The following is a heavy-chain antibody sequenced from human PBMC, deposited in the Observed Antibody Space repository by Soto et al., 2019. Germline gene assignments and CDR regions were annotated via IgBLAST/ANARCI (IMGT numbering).Heavy chain of an antibody. D-gene: IGHD6-13*01. J-gene: IGHJ4*02. CDR2: INPNSGGT. CDR3: ATNPRMYSSSWDFDY. V-gene: IGHV1-2*02. CDR1: GYTFTGYY. Sequence: GASVKVSCKASGYTFTGYYMHWVRQAPGQGLEWMGWINPNSGGTNYAQKVQGRVTMTRDTSISTAYMELSRLRSDDTAVYYCATNPRMYSSSWDFDYWGQGTLVTVSS.